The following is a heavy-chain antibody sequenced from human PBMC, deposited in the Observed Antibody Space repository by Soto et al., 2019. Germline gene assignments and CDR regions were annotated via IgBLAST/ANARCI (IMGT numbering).Heavy chain of an antibody. V-gene: IGHV3-43D*04. CDR3: AKDMVVGATSGMDV. CDR2: ISWDGGST. Sequence: XVSLLLSCAAPGFTFGDYAMHWVRQAPGKGLEWVSLISWDGGSTYYADSVKGRFTISRDNSKNSLYLQMNSLRAEDTALYYCAKDMVVGATSGMDVWGQGTTVTVSS. D-gene: IGHD1-26*01. J-gene: IGHJ6*02. CDR1: GFTFGDYA.